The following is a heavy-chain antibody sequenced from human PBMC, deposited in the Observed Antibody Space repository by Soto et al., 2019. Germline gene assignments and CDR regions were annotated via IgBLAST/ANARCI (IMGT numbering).Heavy chain of an antibody. V-gene: IGHV1-18*01. J-gene: IGHJ5*02. CDR3: ARGDIVATILWFDP. CDR1: GYTFTSYG. Sequence: ASVKVSFTASGYTFTSYGISWVRQAPGQGLEWMGWISAYNGNTNYAQKLQGRVTMTTDTSTSTAYMELRSLRSDDTAVYYCARGDIVATILWFDPWGQGTQVTVSS. D-gene: IGHD5-12*01. CDR2: ISAYNGNT.